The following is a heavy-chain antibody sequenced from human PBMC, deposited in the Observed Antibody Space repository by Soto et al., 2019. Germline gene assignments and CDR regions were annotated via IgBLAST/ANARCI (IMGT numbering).Heavy chain of an antibody. CDR1: GFTFSSYS. CDR2: ISSRGTTI. V-gene: IGHV3-48*02. D-gene: IGHD3-10*01. CDR3: ARDLLGAMVRADY. J-gene: IGHJ4*02. Sequence: GGSLRLSCAASGFTFSSYSMNWVRQAPGKGLEWVAYISSRGTTIYYAESVKGRFTISRDDAKNSLYLQMNSLRDEDTAVFYCARDLLGAMVRADYWGQGTLVTVSS.